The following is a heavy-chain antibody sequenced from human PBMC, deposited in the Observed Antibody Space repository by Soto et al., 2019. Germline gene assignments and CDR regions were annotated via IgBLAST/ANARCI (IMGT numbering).Heavy chain of an antibody. V-gene: IGHV1-3*01. Sequence: ASVKVSCKXSRYSFTTYALHWVRQAPGQRLEWMGWINAGNGDTKYSEKFQGRVTITRDTSANTAYMELSSLRSEDTSVYYCARDPGTGAALRAYHLDYWGQGTLVTVSS. J-gene: IGHJ4*02. CDR2: INAGNGDT. CDR1: RYSFTTYA. CDR3: ARDPGTGAALRAYHLDY. D-gene: IGHD1-1*01.